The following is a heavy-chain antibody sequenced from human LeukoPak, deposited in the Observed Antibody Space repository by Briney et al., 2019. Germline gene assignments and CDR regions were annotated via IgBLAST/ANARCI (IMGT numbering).Heavy chain of an antibody. CDR2: RKQDGSEK. V-gene: IGHV3-7*01. CDR1: GFTFSSYW. D-gene: IGHD4-17*01. Sequence: GSLRLSCAVSGFTFSSYWMSWVRQAPGKGLGWVANRKQDGSEKYYVDSVKGRFTISRDNAKNSLYLQMNSLRAEDTAIYYCARETEPLDYGDSTNLDYWGQGTLVTVSS. J-gene: IGHJ4*02. CDR3: ARETEPLDYGDSTNLDY.